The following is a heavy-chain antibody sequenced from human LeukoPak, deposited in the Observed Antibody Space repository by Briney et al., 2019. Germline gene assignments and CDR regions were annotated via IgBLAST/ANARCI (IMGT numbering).Heavy chain of an antibody. CDR2: ISYDGSNK. CDR1: GFTFSSYG. V-gene: IGHV3-30*18. Sequence: GGSLRLSCAASGFTFSSYGMHWVRQAPGKGLEWVAVISYDGSNKYYADSVKGRFTISRDNSKNTLYLQMNSLRAEDTAVYYCAKDGSSGYAISRSYYYYMDVWGKGTTVTVSS. J-gene: IGHJ6*03. CDR3: AKDGSSGYAISRSYYYYMDV. D-gene: IGHD5-12*01.